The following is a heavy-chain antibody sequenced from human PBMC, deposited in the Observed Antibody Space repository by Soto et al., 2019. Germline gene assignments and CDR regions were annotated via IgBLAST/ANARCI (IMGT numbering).Heavy chain of an antibody. CDR1: GFTFRDHY. J-gene: IGHJ4*02. CDR3: ARAFYDGSGYYCDY. V-gene: IGHV3-72*01. Sequence: EVQLVESGGGLVQHGGSLRLSCAASGFTFRDHYMDWVRQAPGKGLEWVGRSRDKANSYTTEYAASVKGRFTISRDDSKSSLFLQMNSLKTEDTALYYCARAFYDGSGYYCDYWGQGTLVTVSS. D-gene: IGHD3-22*01. CDR2: SRDKANSYTT.